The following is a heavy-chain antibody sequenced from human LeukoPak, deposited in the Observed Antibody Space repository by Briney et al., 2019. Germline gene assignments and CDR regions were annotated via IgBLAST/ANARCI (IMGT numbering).Heavy chain of an antibody. D-gene: IGHD6-19*01. J-gene: IGHJ4*02. CDR3: ARESGSGWAFDY. V-gene: IGHV3-7*01. CDR2: INLDGSKK. Sequence: GGSLRLSCAASGFTFSSYWMNWVRQAPGKGLEWVANINLDGSKKYYVDSVKGRFTISRDNAKNTLYLQMNSLRADDTAVYYCARESGSGWAFDYWGQGTLVTVSS. CDR1: GFTFSSYW.